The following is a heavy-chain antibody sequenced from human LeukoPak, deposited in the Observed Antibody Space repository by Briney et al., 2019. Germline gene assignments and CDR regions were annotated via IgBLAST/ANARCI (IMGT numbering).Heavy chain of an antibody. CDR2: ISSDGSNK. J-gene: IGHJ4*02. V-gene: IGHV3-30-3*01. CDR1: GFFFSSYC. D-gene: IGHD3-22*01. CDR3: AKPSYDSSGYIFDY. Sequence: PGGSLRLSCAASGFFFSSYCMHWVRQAPGKGLEWLAVISSDGSNKYYADSVKGRFTISRDNSKNTLYLQMNSLRAEDTAVYYCAKPSYDSSGYIFDYWGQGTLVTVSS.